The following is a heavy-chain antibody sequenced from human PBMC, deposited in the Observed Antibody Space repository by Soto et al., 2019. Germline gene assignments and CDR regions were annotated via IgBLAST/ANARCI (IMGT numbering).Heavy chain of an antibody. D-gene: IGHD3-16*02. CDR2: ISGSGDSK. Sequence: GGSLRLSCAASGFTFSNYAMSWVRQAPGKGLEWVSAISGSGDSKYYADSVKGRFTISRDNFKNTLHLQMNSLRAEDTAVYYCAKALGELSPESFDYWGQGILVTVSS. CDR1: GFTFSNYA. CDR3: AKALGELSPESFDY. V-gene: IGHV3-23*01. J-gene: IGHJ4*02.